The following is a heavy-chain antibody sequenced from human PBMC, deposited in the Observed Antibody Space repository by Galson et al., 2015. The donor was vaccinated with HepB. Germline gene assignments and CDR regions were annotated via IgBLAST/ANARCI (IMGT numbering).Heavy chain of an antibody. V-gene: IGHV3-21*01. CDR2: ISSSSSYI. CDR1: GFTFSSYS. Sequence: SLRLSCAASGFTFSSYSMNWVRQAPGKGLEWVSSISSSSSYIYYADSAKGRFTISRDNAKNSLYLQMNSLRAEDTAVYYCARGMGAAAGTVDFDYWGQGTLVTVSS. J-gene: IGHJ4*02. D-gene: IGHD6-13*01. CDR3: ARGMGAAAGTVDFDY.